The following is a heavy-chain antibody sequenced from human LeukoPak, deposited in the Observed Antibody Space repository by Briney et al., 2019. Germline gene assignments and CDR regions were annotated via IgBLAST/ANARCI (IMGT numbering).Heavy chain of an antibody. CDR1: GFTFSSYA. D-gene: IGHD5-24*01. V-gene: IGHV3-23*01. CDR2: ISGSGGST. CDR3: AKDPGRVDGQDY. Sequence: GGSLRLSCAASGFTFSSYAVSWVRQAPGKGLEWVSAISGSGGSTYYADSVKGRFTISRDNSKNTLYLQMNSLRAEDTAVYYCAKDPGRVDGQDYWGQGTLVTVSS. J-gene: IGHJ4*02.